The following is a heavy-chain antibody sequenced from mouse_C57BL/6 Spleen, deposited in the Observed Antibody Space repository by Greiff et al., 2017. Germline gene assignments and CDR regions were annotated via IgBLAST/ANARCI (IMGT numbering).Heavy chain of an antibody. V-gene: IGHV1-74*01. D-gene: IGHD2-4*01. Sequence: QVQLQQSVAELAKPGASVKVSCNVSGYTFTSYWMHWVKQRPGQGLEWIGRIHPSDSDTNYNHKFKGKATLTVDKSSSSAYVQLSSLTSEASEFYCCAIESDSFDNRGQGTTLTVST. CDR1: GYTFTSYW. CDR2: IHPSDSDT. CDR3: AIESDSFDN. J-gene: IGHJ2*01.